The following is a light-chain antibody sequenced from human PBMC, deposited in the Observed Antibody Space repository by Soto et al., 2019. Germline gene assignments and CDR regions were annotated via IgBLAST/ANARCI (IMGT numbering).Light chain of an antibody. CDR1: NSNIGSNT. CDR2: SNN. Sequence: QSVLTQPPSASGTPGLRVTISCSGSNSNIGSNTVNWYHQLPGTAPKLLIYSNNQRPSGVPDRFSGSKSGTSASLVISGLQSDDEDDYYCAAWDDSLSGVVFGGGTKLTGL. J-gene: IGLJ2*01. V-gene: IGLV1-44*01. CDR3: AAWDDSLSGVV.